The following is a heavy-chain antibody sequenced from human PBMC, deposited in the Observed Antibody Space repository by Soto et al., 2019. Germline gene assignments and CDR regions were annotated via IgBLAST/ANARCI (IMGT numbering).Heavy chain of an antibody. J-gene: IGHJ4*02. V-gene: IGHV1-2*02. Sequence: ASVKVSCKASKYTFPDYYVHWVRQAPGQGLEWMGWINPNSGDTNYAQKFQGRVTMTRDTSISIAYMELSRLRSDDTAVYYCARDRQRSSYYYVLGFFDCWGQGTLVTVSS. CDR1: KYTFPDYY. CDR3: ARDRQRSSYYYVLGFFDC. CDR2: INPNSGDT. D-gene: IGHD3-22*01.